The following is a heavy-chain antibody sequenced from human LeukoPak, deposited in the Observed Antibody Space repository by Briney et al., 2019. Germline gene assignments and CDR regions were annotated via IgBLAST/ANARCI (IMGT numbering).Heavy chain of an antibody. CDR2: IIPILGIA. Sequence: AAVKVSCKASGGTFSSYTISWVRQAPGQGPEWMGRIIPILGIANYAQKFQGRDTITADKSTSTAYMELSSLRSEDTAVYYCAREYCCSTSCTADFDYWGQGTLVTVSS. J-gene: IGHJ4*02. CDR1: GGTFSSYT. V-gene: IGHV1-69*04. D-gene: IGHD2-2*01. CDR3: AREYCCSTSCTADFDY.